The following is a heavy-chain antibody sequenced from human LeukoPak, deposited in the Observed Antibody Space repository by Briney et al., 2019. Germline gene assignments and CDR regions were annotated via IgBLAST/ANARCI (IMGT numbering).Heavy chain of an antibody. Sequence: ASVKVSCMASGYTFSSYDINWVQQATGQGLEWMGWIDPNSGDTSYAQKYQGRVTMTRNTSINTAYMALSSLTSDDTAVYYCARAEWLVVGYYYYMDVWGKGTTVTVSS. V-gene: IGHV1-8*01. CDR1: GYTFSSYD. D-gene: IGHD6-19*01. J-gene: IGHJ6*03. CDR3: ARAEWLVVGYYYYMDV. CDR2: IDPNSGDT.